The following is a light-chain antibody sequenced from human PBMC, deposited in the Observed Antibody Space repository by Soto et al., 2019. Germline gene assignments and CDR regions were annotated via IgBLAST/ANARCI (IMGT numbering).Light chain of an antibody. CDR2: KAS. J-gene: IGKJ1*01. V-gene: IGKV1-5*03. CDR3: KQYNSYSPT. CDR1: QSISTW. Sequence: DIQITQSPPTLSPHVGASLDITSRGIQSISTWLAWYQQGPGKAPKLLMHKASSLQSGVPSRFSGSGSGTDFTLTISSLHTDDFATYYCKQYNSYSPTFGKGTKVDIK.